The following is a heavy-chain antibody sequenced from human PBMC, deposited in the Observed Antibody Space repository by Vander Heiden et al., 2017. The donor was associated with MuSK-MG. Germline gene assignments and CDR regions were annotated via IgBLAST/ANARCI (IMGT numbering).Heavy chain of an antibody. CDR1: GCTFSSYG. CDR3: AKAANYGGSLDY. CDR2: ISYDGSNK. Sequence: QVQLVESGGGVVQPGRSLRLSCAASGCTFSSYGMHWVRQAPGKGLEWVAVISYDGSNKYYADSVKGRFTISRDNSKNTLYLQMNSLRAEDTAVYYCAKAANYGGSLDYWGQGTLVPVS. D-gene: IGHD4-17*01. J-gene: IGHJ4*02. V-gene: IGHV3-30*18.